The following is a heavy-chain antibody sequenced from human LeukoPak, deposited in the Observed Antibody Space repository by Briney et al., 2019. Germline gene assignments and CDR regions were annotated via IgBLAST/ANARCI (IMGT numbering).Heavy chain of an antibody. CDR2: IYTSGST. J-gene: IGHJ4*02. V-gene: IGHV4-4*07. CDR3: ARDYSGSYSDPYYFDY. CDR1: GGSISSYY. Sequence: PSETLSLTCTVSGGSISSYYWSWIRQPAGKGLEWIGRIYTSGSTNYNSSLKSRVTMSVDTSKNQFSLKLSSVTAADTAVYYCARDYSGSYSDPYYFDYWGQGTLVTVSS. D-gene: IGHD1-26*01.